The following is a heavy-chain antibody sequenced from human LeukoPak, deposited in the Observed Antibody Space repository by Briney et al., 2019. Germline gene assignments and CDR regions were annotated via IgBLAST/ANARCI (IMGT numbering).Heavy chain of an antibody. J-gene: IGHJ4*02. Sequence: PSETLSLTCTVSGGSISSYYWSWIRQPPGKGLEWIGYIYYSGSTNYNPSLKSRVTISVDTSKNQFSLKLSSVTAADTAVYYCARHMVIGFDYWGQGTLVTVSS. CDR3: ARHMVIGFDY. CDR2: IYYSGST. D-gene: IGHD5-18*01. V-gene: IGHV4-59*08. CDR1: GGSISSYY.